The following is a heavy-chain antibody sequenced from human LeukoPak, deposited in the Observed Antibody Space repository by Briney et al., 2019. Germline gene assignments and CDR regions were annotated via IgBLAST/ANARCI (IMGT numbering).Heavy chain of an antibody. CDR1: GFTFNRYD. CDR3: AKAYYDFWSGYFSDAFDI. V-gene: IGHV3-23*01. D-gene: IGHD3-3*01. J-gene: IGHJ3*02. CDR2: ISGSGGST. Sequence: GGSLRLSCAASGFTFNRYDMHWVRQAPGKGLEWVSAISGSGGSTYYADSVKGRFTISRDNSKNTLYLQMNSLRAEDTAVYYCAKAYYDFWSGYFSDAFDIWGQGTMVTVSS.